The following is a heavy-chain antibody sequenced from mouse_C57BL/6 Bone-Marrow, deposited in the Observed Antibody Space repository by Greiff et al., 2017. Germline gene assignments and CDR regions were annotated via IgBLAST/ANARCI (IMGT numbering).Heavy chain of an antibody. D-gene: IGHD1-1*01. CDR3: TTVYYGSSYYYAMDY. CDR1: GFNIKDDY. J-gene: IGHJ4*01. CDR2: IDPENGDT. Sequence: EVQGVESGAELVRPGASVKLSCTASGFNIKDDYMHWVKQRPEQGLEWIGWIDPENGDTEYASKFQGKATITADTSSNTAYLQLSSLTSEDTAVYYCTTVYYGSSYYYAMDYWGQGTSVTVSS. V-gene: IGHV14-4*01.